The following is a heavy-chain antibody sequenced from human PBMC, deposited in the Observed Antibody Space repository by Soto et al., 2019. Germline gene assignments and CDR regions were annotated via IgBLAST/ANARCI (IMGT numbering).Heavy chain of an antibody. CDR2: IWYDGINK. CDR1: GFSFSSFG. CDR3: AREGRAFFDY. Sequence: QVQLVESGGGVVQPGRSLRLSCAASGFSFSSFGMHWVHQAPGKGLEWVAMIWYDGINKYYVDSVKGRFTISRDNSESTLYLQMDSLRAEDTAVYYCAREGRAFFDYWGQGTLVTVSS. V-gene: IGHV3-33*01. J-gene: IGHJ4*02. D-gene: IGHD3-3*02.